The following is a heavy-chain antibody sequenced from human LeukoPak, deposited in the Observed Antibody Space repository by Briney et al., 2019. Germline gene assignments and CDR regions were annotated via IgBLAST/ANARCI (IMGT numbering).Heavy chain of an antibody. CDR1: GFTFSDYY. D-gene: IGHD3-22*01. Sequence: GGSLRLSCAASGFTFSDYYMSWIRQAPGKGLEWVSYISSSGSTIYYADSVKGRFTISRDNAKNSLYLQMNSLRAEDTAVYYCARDLDYYDSSGYQTYYFDYWGQGTLVTVSS. CDR3: ARDLDYYDSSGYQTYYFDY. V-gene: IGHV3-11*01. J-gene: IGHJ4*02. CDR2: ISSSGSTI.